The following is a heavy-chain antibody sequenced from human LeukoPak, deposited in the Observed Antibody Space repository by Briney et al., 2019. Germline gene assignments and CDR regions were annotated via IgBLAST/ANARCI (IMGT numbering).Heavy chain of an antibody. J-gene: IGHJ4*02. D-gene: IGHD3-22*01. CDR3: ARDPRYYSDLYYFDY. Sequence: GGSLGLSCAASGFTFSSFWMSWVRQAPGKGLEWVANINQDGSQKDYVDSVKGRFTISRDNAKNSLFLQMNNVRAEDSAVYFCARDPRYYSDLYYFDYWGQGTLVTVSS. V-gene: IGHV3-7*01. CDR1: GFTFSSFW. CDR2: INQDGSQK.